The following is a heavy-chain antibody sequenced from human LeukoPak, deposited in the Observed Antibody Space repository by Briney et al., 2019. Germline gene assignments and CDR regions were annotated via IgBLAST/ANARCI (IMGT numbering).Heavy chain of an antibody. CDR1: GFTFSSYA. J-gene: IGHJ4*02. V-gene: IGHV3-23*01. CDR3: AKKAVGTATGGSFDY. CDR2: ISDSGSST. Sequence: GGSLRLSCAASGFTFSSYAMSWVRQAPGKGLEWVSVISDSGSSTYYADSVKGRFTISRDNSKNTMYLQMNSLKAEDTAVYYCAKKAVGTATGGSFDYWGQGPLVIVSS. D-gene: IGHD1-26*01.